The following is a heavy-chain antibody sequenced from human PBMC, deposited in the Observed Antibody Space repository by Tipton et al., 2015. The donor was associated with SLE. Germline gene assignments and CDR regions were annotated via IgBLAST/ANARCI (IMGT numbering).Heavy chain of an antibody. V-gene: IGHV1-18*01. D-gene: IGHD6-19*01. J-gene: IGHJ4*02. CDR1: GFTFTSYG. CDR2: ISAYNGNT. Sequence: QSGAEVKKPGASVKVSCKASGFTFTSYGISWVRQAPGQGLEWMGWISAYNGNTDYAQKLQGRVTMTTDTSTSTAYMELRSLRSEDTAVYYCAIAVAGTLFVDYWGQGALVTVSS. CDR3: AIAVAGTLFVDY.